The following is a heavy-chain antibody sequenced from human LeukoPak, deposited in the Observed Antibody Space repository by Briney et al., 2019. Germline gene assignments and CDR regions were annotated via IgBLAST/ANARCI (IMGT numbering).Heavy chain of an antibody. CDR2: INPNRGDT. D-gene: IGHD2-21*02. V-gene: IGHV1-2*02. CDR3: ATAGVGVVTEGAFDY. J-gene: IGHJ4*02. CDR1: GYTFIGYF. Sequence: ASVKVSCKASGYTFIGYFMHWVRQAPGQGLEWMGWINPNRGDTNYAQKFQGRVTVTRDTSISTAYMELSRLRSDDTAVYYCATAGVGVVTEGAFDYWGQGTLVTVSS.